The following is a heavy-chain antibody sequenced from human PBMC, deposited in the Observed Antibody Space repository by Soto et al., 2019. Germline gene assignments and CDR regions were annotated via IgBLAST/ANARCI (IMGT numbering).Heavy chain of an antibody. J-gene: IGHJ4*02. CDR3: ASIGYDSSGTFDY. CDR1: GGSISSYY. V-gene: IGHV4-59*01. CDR2: IYYSGST. Sequence: SETLSLTCTVSGGSISSYYWSWIRQPPGKGLEWIGYIYYSGSTNYNPSLKSRVTISVDTSKNQFSLKLSSVTAADTAVYYCASIGYDSSGTFDYWGQGTLVTVSS. D-gene: IGHD3-22*01.